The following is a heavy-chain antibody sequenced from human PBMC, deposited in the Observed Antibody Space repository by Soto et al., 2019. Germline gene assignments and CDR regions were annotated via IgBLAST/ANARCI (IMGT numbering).Heavy chain of an antibody. CDR1: GYTFSSYG. D-gene: IGHD3-10*01. CDR2: ISDYNGNT. J-gene: IGHJ6*02. Sequence: QVQLVQSGAEVKRAEASVKVSCKASGYTFSSYGLSWVRQAPGQGLEWMGWISDYNGNTHYAQKFQGRVIMTTDTSTRTAYMVLRRLRSDDTAVYFCAREGYYSGSGTYSPPRYYGMDVWGQGTTVTVSS. CDR3: AREGYYSGSGTYSPPRYYGMDV. V-gene: IGHV1-18*01.